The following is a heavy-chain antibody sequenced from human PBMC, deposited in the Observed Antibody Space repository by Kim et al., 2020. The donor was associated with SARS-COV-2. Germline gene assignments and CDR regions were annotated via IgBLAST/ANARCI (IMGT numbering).Heavy chain of an antibody. J-gene: IGHJ4*02. Sequence: GSTYSTPSLKSRVSISADTSKNQFSLMLRSVSAADTAVYYCARGTIVAYDDWGQGTLVSVSS. V-gene: IGHV4-31*02. D-gene: IGHD2-15*01. CDR2: GST. CDR3: ARGTIVAYDD.